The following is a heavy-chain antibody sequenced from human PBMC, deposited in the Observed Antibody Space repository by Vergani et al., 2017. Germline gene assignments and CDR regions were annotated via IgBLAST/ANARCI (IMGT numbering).Heavy chain of an antibody. Sequence: QVQLQESGPGLVKPSETLSLTCTVSNDSVSNTFYYWGWIRQTPGKGLEWIGSIYYSGSTYYNPSLESRVTMSVDTSKSQFSLKLSSVTAADTAVYYCARQEAGDYSDYLYFDFWGQGTLVIVSS. D-gene: IGHD4-11*01. CDR1: NDSVSNTFYY. V-gene: IGHV4-39*01. CDR3: ARQEAGDYSDYLYFDF. J-gene: IGHJ4*02. CDR2: IYYSGST.